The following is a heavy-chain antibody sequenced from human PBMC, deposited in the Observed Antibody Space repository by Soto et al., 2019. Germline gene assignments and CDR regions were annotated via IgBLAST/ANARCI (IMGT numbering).Heavy chain of an antibody. CDR2: ISSSGSTI. CDR1: GFTFSDYY. V-gene: IGHV3-11*01. D-gene: IGHD3-9*01. J-gene: IGHJ4*02. Sequence: GGSLRLSCAASGFTFSDYYMSWIRQAPGKGLEWVSYISSSGSTIYYADSVKGRFTISRDNAKNSLYLQMNSLRAEDTAVYYCARYRYYDILTGYYNFDYWGQGTLVTVSS. CDR3: ARYRYYDILTGYYNFDY.